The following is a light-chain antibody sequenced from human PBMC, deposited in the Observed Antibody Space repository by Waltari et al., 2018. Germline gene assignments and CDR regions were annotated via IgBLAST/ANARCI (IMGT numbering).Light chain of an antibody. V-gene: IGKV3-11*01. CDR1: QSLSSY. Sequence: EIVLTQSPATLSFSPGERATLSCRASQSLSSYLAWYQQKPGQAPRLLIYDASSRATGIPARFSGSGSGTDFTLTISSLEPEDFAVYYCQQRRNWAFGGGTKVEIK. CDR2: DAS. J-gene: IGKJ4*01. CDR3: QQRRNWA.